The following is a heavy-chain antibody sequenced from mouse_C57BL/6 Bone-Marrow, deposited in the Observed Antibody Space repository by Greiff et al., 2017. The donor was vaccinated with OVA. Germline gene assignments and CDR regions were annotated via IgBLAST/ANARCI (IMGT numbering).Heavy chain of an antibody. D-gene: IGHD4-1*01. CDR3: ARHEEGAPNWDVLFAY. J-gene: IGHJ3*01. V-gene: IGHV1-62-2*01. CDR2: FYPGSGSI. Sequence: VKLMESGAELVKPGASVKLSCKASGYTFTEYTIHWVKQRSGQGLEWIGWFYPGSGSIKYNEKFKDKATLTADKSSSTVYMELSRLTSEDSAVYFCARHEEGAPNWDVLFAYWGQGTLVTVSA. CDR1: GYTFTEYT.